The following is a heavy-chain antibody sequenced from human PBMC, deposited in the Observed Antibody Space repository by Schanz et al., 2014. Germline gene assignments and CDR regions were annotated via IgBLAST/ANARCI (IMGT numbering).Heavy chain of an antibody. Sequence: QVRLVRSGTEVKKPGASVKLSCKASGYSFINYGISWVRQAPGQGLEWLGWIRPDNGHTTYSQKVRDRVIFTTDTSANTAYMELRSLRSDDTAVYYCARDRRRYCSTASCLHDNWFDPWGQGTLVIVSS. CDR3: ARDRRRYCSTASCLHDNWFDP. V-gene: IGHV1-18*01. CDR2: IRPDNGHT. D-gene: IGHD2-2*01. CDR1: GYSFINYG. J-gene: IGHJ5*02.